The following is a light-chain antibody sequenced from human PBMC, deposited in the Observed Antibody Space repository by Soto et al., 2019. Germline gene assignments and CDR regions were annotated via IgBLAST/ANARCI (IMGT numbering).Light chain of an antibody. Sequence: EIVLTHSPGTLSLSQGERATLSCRASQSVSSSYLAWYQQKPGQAPRLLIYGASSRATGIPDRFSGSGSGTDFTLTISRLEPEDSAVYYCQQYGSSPTWTFGQGTKVDIK. CDR3: QQYGSSPTWT. V-gene: IGKV3-20*01. CDR2: GAS. J-gene: IGKJ1*01. CDR1: QSVSSSY.